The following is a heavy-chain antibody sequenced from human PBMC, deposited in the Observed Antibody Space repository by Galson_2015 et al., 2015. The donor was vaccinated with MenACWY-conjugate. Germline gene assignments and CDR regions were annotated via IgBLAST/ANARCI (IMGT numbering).Heavy chain of an antibody. D-gene: IGHD6-19*01. J-gene: IGHJ4*02. CDR2: MSYDGSNQ. Sequence: SLRLSCAASGFTFSSYPMHWVRQTPGKGLEWVALMSYDGSNQYYADSLKGRLTISRDNSKSTLYLQMDSLRAEDTAVYYCARGLIGYSSAPLDFWGQGALVTVSS. V-gene: IGHV3-30*01. CDR1: GFTFSSYP. CDR3: ARGLIGYSSAPLDF.